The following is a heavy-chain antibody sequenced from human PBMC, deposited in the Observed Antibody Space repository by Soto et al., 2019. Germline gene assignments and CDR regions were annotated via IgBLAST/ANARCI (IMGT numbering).Heavy chain of an antibody. CDR2: IYYSGST. J-gene: IGHJ4*02. Sequence: SETLSLTCTVSGGSVSSGSYYWSWIRQPPGKGLEWIGYIYYSGSTNYNPSLKSRVTISVDTSKNQFSLKLSSVTAADTAVYYCAREVVGATTLDYWGQGTLVTVS. D-gene: IGHD1-26*01. V-gene: IGHV4-61*01. CDR3: AREVVGATTLDY. CDR1: GGSVSSGSYY.